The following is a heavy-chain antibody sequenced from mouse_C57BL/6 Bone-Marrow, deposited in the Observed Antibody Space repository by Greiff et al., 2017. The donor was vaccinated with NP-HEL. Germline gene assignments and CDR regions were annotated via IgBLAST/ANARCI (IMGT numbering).Heavy chain of an antibody. CDR2: ISYDGSN. Sequence: VQLKESGPGLVKPSQSLSLTCSVTGYSITSGYYWNWIRQFPGNILEWMGYISYDGSNNYNPSLKNRISITRDTSKNQLYLKLNSVTTEDTATYYCARVPLITTVVAYYFDYWGQGTTLTVSS. CDR3: ARVPLITTVVAYYFDY. V-gene: IGHV3-6*01. CDR1: GYSITSGYY. D-gene: IGHD1-1*01. J-gene: IGHJ2*01.